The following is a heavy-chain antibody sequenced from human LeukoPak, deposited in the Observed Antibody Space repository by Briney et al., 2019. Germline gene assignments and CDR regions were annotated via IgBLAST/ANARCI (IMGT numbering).Heavy chain of an antibody. CDR1: GGTFSSYA. CDR2: IIPIFGTA. Sequence: SVKVSCKASGGTFSSYAISWVRQAPGQGLEWMGGIIPIFGTANYAQKFQGRVTITADESTSTAYMELCSLISEDTAVYCCARGGPSILVVVAAQYDAFDIWGQGTMVSVSS. J-gene: IGHJ3*02. CDR3: ARGGPSILVVVAAQYDAFDI. V-gene: IGHV1-69*13. D-gene: IGHD2-15*01.